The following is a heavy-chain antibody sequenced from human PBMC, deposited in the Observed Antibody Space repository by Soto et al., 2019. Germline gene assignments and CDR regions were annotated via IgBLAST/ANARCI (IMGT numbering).Heavy chain of an antibody. CDR1: GGSISSGGNC. J-gene: IGHJ5*02. CDR2: IYYSGTT. D-gene: IGHD5-12*01. V-gene: IGHV4-31*03. Sequence: SSETLSLTCNVSGGSISSGGNCWSWIRQHPGKGLEWIGYIYYSGTTYYNPSLKSRLTISIDTSRNQFSLKLSSVTAADTAVYYCAREYSGYDKTRFDPWGQGTLVTVSS. CDR3: AREYSGYDKTRFDP.